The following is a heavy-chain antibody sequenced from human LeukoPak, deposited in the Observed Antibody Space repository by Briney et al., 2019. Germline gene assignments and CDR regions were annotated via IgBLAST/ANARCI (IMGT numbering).Heavy chain of an antibody. CDR3: AKDRSSGCGYFYY. CDR2: ISYGGSNK. Sequence: GRSLRLSCAASGFTFSNYAIHWIRQAPGKGLEWVAVISYGGSNKYYADSVKGRFTISRDNSKNTLYLQMNSLRAEDTAVYYCAKDRSSGCGYFYYWGQGTLVTVSS. V-gene: IGHV3-30-3*01. J-gene: IGHJ4*02. CDR1: GFTFSNYA. D-gene: IGHD6-19*01.